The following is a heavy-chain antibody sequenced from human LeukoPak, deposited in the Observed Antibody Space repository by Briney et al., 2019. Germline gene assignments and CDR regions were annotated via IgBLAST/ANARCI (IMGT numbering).Heavy chain of an antibody. Sequence: GGSLRLSCAASGFTFDDYAMHWVRQAPGKGLEWVSGISWNSGSIGYADSVKGRFTISRDNAKNSLYLQMNSLRAEDTALYYCAKGKDDLRLGELSLPSIFDYWGQGPLVTVSS. D-gene: IGHD3-16*02. J-gene: IGHJ4*02. CDR3: AKGKDDLRLGELSLPSIFDY. CDR2: ISWNSGSI. V-gene: IGHV3-9*01. CDR1: GFTFDDYA.